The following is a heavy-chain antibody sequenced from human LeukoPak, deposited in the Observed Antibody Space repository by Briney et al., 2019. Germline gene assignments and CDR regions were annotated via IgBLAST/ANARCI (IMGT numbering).Heavy chain of an antibody. V-gene: IGHV3-64*01. CDR1: GFTFSSYA. D-gene: IGHD3-9*01. CDR2: ISSNGGST. J-gene: IGHJ4*02. Sequence: GGSVRLSCAASGFTFSSYAMHWVRQAPGEGLEYVSAISSNGGSTYYANSVKGRFTISRDNSKNTLYLQMGSLRAEDMAVYYCARGRVLRYFDWLSTDFDYWGQGTLVTVSS. CDR3: ARGRVLRYFDWLSTDFDY.